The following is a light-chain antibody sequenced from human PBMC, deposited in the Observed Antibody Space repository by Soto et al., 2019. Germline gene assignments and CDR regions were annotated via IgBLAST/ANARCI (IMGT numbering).Light chain of an antibody. Sequence: QSVLTQPASVSGSPGQSITISCTGTSSDVGTYNSVSWYQQYPGKAPKVMIHDVSNRPSGVSNRFSGSKSGNTASLTISGLQADDEADYYCSSYTSSSSYVFGSGTKLTVL. CDR2: DVS. V-gene: IGLV2-14*01. CDR1: SSDVGTYNS. J-gene: IGLJ1*01. CDR3: SSYTSSSSYV.